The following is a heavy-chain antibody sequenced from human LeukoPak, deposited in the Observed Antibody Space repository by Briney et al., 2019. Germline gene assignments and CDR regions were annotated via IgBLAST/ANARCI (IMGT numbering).Heavy chain of an antibody. CDR1: GYTFTVYF. Sequence: ASVKVSCKASGYTFTVYFIHWLRQAPGRGLEWIGWINPNSGDTSYAQKFQGRVTMTRDTSISTAYMELSRLRSDDTAVYYCARDRDYYGSGSYPLFDYWGQGTLVTVSS. CDR3: ARDRDYYGSGSYPLFDY. CDR2: INPNSGDT. V-gene: IGHV1-2*02. J-gene: IGHJ4*02. D-gene: IGHD3-10*01.